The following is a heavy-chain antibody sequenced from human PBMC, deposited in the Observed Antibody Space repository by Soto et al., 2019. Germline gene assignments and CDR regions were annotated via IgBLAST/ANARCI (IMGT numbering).Heavy chain of an antibody. CDR2: IYWDDDK. V-gene: IGHV2-5*02. D-gene: IGHD2-15*01. J-gene: IGHJ4*02. CDR1: GFSLSTSGVG. Sequence: QITLKESGPTLVKPTQTLTLTCTFSGFSLSTSGVGVGWIRQPPGKALEWLALIYWDDDKRYSPSLKSRLTINKDTSKNQVVLTMTNMDPVDTATYYCAHRYCSGGSCSRAFDYWGQGTLVTVSS. CDR3: AHRYCSGGSCSRAFDY.